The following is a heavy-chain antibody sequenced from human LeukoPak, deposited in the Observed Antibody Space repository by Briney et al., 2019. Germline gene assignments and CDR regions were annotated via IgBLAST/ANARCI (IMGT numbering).Heavy chain of an antibody. J-gene: IGHJ6*03. Sequence: GGSLRLSCAASGFTFSSYAMHWVRQAPGKGLEWVAVISYDGSNKHYADSVKGRFTISRDNSKNTLYLQMNSLRAEDTAVYYCARAHSRYCTNGVCYTAFYYYYYYMDVWGKGTTVTVSS. V-gene: IGHV3-30*04. D-gene: IGHD2-8*01. CDR3: ARAHSRYCTNGVCYTAFYYYYYYMDV. CDR2: ISYDGSNK. CDR1: GFTFSSYA.